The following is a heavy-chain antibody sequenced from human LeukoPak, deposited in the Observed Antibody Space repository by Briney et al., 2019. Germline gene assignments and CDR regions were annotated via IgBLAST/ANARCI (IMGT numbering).Heavy chain of an antibody. V-gene: IGHV1-2*06. J-gene: IGHJ3*02. D-gene: IGHD3-22*01. CDR2: ISPNNGGT. CDR3: AGEDNSSGYRPFDI. Sequence: GASVKVSCKASGYTFTGYYIHWVRQAPGQGLEWMGRISPNNGGTNYAQKFQGRVTMTRDVSMSTAYMELSRLRSDDTAVYYCAGEDNSSGYRPFDIWGQGTMVTVPS. CDR1: GYTFTGYY.